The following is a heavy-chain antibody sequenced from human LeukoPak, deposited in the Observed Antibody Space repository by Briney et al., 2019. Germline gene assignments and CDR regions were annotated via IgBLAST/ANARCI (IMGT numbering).Heavy chain of an antibody. J-gene: IGHJ4*02. CDR1: GFTVSSNY. Sequence: GGSLRLSCAASGFTVSSNYMSWVRQAPGKGLEWVSVIYSGGSTYYADSVKGRFTISRDNAKNSLYLQMNSLRAEDTALYYCARDLGDCSSTSCPVGYWGQGTLVTVSS. CDR2: IYSGGST. CDR3: ARDLGDCSSTSCPVGY. V-gene: IGHV3-53*01. D-gene: IGHD2-2*01.